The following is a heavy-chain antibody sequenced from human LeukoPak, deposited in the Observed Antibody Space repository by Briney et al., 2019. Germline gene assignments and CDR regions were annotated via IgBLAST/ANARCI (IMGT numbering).Heavy chain of an antibody. CDR2: INHSGGT. D-gene: IGHD3-3*01. CDR1: GGSFSGYY. CDR3: ARRGLWSGYYCFDY. J-gene: IGHJ4*02. V-gene: IGHV4-34*01. Sequence: SETLSLTCAVYGGSFSGYYWSWIRRPPGKGLEWIGEINHSGGTNYNPSLKSRVSISVDTSKSQFSLKLSSVTAADTAVYYCARRGLWSGYYCFDYWGPGTLVTVSS.